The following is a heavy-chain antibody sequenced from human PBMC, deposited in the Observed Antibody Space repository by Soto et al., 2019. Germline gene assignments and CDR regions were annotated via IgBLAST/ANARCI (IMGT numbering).Heavy chain of an antibody. J-gene: IGHJ4*02. CDR3: ARSRYTSGWWTPPFDY. V-gene: IGHV4-59*01. Sequence: SETLSLTCAFSGCYISSYYWSWIRQPPGKGLEWIGYIYYSGSTNYNPSLKSRVTISVDTSKNQFSLKLTSVTAADTAVYYCARSRYTSGWWTPPFDYWGQGTLVTVSS. CDR2: IYYSGST. CDR1: GCYISSYY. D-gene: IGHD6-19*01.